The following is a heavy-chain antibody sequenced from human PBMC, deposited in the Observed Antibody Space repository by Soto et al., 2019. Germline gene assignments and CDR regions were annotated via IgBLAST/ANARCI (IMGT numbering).Heavy chain of an antibody. Sequence: PGGSLRLSCSASGFTFSDENMSWVRQVPGKGLEWVSGISGGGSYIFYADSVQGRFSISRDNPKNSLFLEMNSLRVGDTAVYYCARDSDCHSTSCFFPPHVWGQGTTVTVSS. CDR1: GFTFSDEN. CDR3: ARDSDCHSTSCFFPPHV. D-gene: IGHD2-2*01. J-gene: IGHJ6*02. CDR2: ISGGGSYI. V-gene: IGHV3-21*06.